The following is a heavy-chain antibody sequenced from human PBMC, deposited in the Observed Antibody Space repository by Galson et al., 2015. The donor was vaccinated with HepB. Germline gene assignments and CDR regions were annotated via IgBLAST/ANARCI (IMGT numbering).Heavy chain of an antibody. CDR1: GYTFSSYS. D-gene: IGHD2-15*01. CDR3: AGGALVVGVAATQNNWFDP. Sequence: SVKVSCKASGYTFSSYSITWVRQAPGQGLEWMGWISAYNRNTNYAQKLQGRVTMTTDRSTSTAYMELRSLRSDDTAVYYCAGGALVVGVAATQNNWFDPWGQGTLVTVSS. V-gene: IGHV1-18*01. CDR2: ISAYNRNT. J-gene: IGHJ5*02.